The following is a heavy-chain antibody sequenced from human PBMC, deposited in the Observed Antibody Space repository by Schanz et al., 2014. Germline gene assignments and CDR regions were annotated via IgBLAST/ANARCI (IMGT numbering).Heavy chain of an antibody. CDR2: IGNGGVTI. CDR1: GFSLDIFA. CDR3: ARKVVATIGGYYDN. V-gene: IGHV3-48*04. Sequence: EVHLLESGGGLVEPGGSLRLSCATSGFSLDIFAVSWVRQAPGKGLEWVSYIGNGGVTIYYADSVKGRFTISRDNSKNSLYLQMNSLRAEDTAVYYCARKVVATIGGYYDNWGQGTLVIVSS. D-gene: IGHD5-12*01. J-gene: IGHJ4*02.